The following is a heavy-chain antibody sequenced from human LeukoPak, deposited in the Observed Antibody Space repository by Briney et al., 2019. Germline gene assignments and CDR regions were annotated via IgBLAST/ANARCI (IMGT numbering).Heavy chain of an antibody. J-gene: IGHJ4*02. D-gene: IGHD3-9*01. CDR3: AKGADYDILTGYPG. V-gene: IGHV3-9*01. Sequence: GRSLRLSCAASGFTFDEYAMHWVRQAPGKGLEWVSGISWNSGRIDYADSVKGRFTISRDNAKNSLYLQMNSLRAEDTALYYCAKGADYDILTGYPGWGRGTLVTVSS. CDR1: GFTFDEYA. CDR2: ISWNSGRI.